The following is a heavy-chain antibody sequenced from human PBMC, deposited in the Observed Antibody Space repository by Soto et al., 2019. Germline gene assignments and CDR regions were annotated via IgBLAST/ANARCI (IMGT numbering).Heavy chain of an antibody. CDR3: ASGTTINWFDP. CDR1: GGSISSSRFY. V-gene: IGHV4-39*01. Sequence: QLQLQESGPGLVKPSETLSLTCSVSGGSISSSRFYWGWIRQPPGKGLEWMGSVYYGGSTSYNTSLRSRVTISLDTSKTQFSLQLTSVTAADTAVYFWASGTTINWFDPWGQGTLVTVSS. J-gene: IGHJ5*02. D-gene: IGHD1-1*01. CDR2: VYYGGST.